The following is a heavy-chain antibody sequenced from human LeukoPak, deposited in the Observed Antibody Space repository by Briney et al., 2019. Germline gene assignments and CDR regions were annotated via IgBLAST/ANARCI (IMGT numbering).Heavy chain of an antibody. J-gene: IGHJ5*02. Sequence: SVKVSCKASGGTFSSYAISWVRQAPGQGLEWMGGIIPIFGTANYAQKFQGRVTITADESTSTAYMELSSLRSEDTAVYYCASTRGLRFLEYEPWGQGTLVTVSS. CDR3: ASTRGLRFLEYEP. V-gene: IGHV1-69*13. CDR2: IIPIFGTA. CDR1: GGTFSSYA. D-gene: IGHD3-3*01.